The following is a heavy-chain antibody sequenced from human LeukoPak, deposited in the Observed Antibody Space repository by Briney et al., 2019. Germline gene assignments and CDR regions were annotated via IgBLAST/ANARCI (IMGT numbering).Heavy chain of an antibody. Sequence: GASVKVSCKASGYTFTSYGISWVRQAPGQGLEWMGWISAYNGNTNYAQKLQGRVTMTTDTSTSTAYMELRSLRSDDTAVYYCATGMTTVNHAEYFQHWGQGTLVTVSS. CDR3: ATGMTTVNHAEYFQH. J-gene: IGHJ1*01. V-gene: IGHV1-18*01. CDR2: ISAYNGNT. D-gene: IGHD4-11*01. CDR1: GYTFTSYG.